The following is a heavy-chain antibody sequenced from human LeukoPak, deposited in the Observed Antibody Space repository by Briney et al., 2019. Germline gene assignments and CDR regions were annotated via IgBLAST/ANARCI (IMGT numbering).Heavy chain of an antibody. CDR3: ALHYRSGYYYYFDY. J-gene: IGHJ4*02. D-gene: IGHD3-22*01. CDR2: MNPNSGNT. CDR1: GYTFTSYD. Sequence: ASVKVSRKASGYTFTSYDINWVRQATGQGLEWMGWMNPNSGNTGYARKFQGRVTITRNTSISTAYMELSSLRSEDTAVYYCALHYRSGYYYYFDYWGQGTLVTVSS. V-gene: IGHV1-8*03.